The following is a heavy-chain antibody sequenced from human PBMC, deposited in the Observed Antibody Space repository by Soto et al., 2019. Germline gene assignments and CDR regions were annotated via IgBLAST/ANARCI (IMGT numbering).Heavy chain of an antibody. CDR2: ISGSGGST. CDR3: AKAFGEFTSYYFDY. CDR1: GFTFSSYA. J-gene: IGHJ4*02. Sequence: EGSLRLSCAASGFTFSSYAMSWVRQAPGKGLEWVSAISGSGGSTYYADSVKGRFTISRDNSKNTLYLQMNSLRAEDTAVYYCAKAFGEFTSYYFDYWGQGSLVTVSS. D-gene: IGHD3-10*01. V-gene: IGHV3-23*01.